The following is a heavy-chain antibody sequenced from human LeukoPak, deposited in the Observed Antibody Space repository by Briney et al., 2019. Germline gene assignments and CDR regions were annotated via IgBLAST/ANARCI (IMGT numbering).Heavy chain of an antibody. V-gene: IGHV5-51*01. CDR3: AREPNINVDGVDY. D-gene: IGHD2/OR15-2a*01. J-gene: IGHJ4*02. CDR2: IYPGDSDT. CDR1: GYSFTSYW. Sequence: GESLKIPCKGSGYSFTSYWIGWVRQMPGKGLEWMGIIYPGDSDTRYSPSFQGQVTISADKSISTAYLQWSSLKASDTAMYYCAREPNINVDGVDYWGQGTLVTVSS.